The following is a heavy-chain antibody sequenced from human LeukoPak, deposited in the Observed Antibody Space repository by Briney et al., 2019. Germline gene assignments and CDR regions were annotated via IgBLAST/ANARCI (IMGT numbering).Heavy chain of an antibody. CDR3: ARDLVDGREDWGYTERFDY. CDR2: IIPIFGTA. V-gene: IGHV1-69*01. J-gene: IGHJ4*02. CDR1: GGTFSSYA. D-gene: IGHD2-8*02. Sequence: SVKVSCKASGGTFSSYAISWVRQAPGEGLEWMGGIIPIFGTANYAQKFQGRVTITADESTSTAYMELSSLRSEDTAVYYCARDLVDGREDWGYTERFDYWGQGTLVTVSS.